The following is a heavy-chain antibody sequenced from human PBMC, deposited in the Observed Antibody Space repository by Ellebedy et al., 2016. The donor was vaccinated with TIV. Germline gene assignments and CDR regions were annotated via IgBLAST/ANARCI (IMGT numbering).Heavy chain of an antibody. D-gene: IGHD3-22*01. CDR2: IYYSGST. CDR1: GASVSTYY. J-gene: IGHJ4*02. V-gene: IGHV4-59*02. Sequence: MPSETLSLTCTVSGASVSTYYWYWIRQPPGKGLESIGYIYYSGSTDYNPSLRSRVTMSIDMSKNQFSLKLTSVTAADTALYYCARWYYDDSGYRFDYWGQGTLITVSS. CDR3: ARWYYDDSGYRFDY.